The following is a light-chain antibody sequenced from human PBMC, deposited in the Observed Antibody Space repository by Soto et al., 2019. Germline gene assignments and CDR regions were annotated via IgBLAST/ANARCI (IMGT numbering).Light chain of an antibody. CDR2: EVN. Sequence: QSVLTQPPSASGSPGHSVAISCTGTSSDVGGYNYVSWYQQHPGKAPKLMTYEVNKRPSGVPDRFSGSKSGNTASLTVSGLQAEDEADYYCSSYAGSSNVFGTGTKVTVL. CDR1: SSDVGGYNY. V-gene: IGLV2-8*01. CDR3: SSYAGSSNV. J-gene: IGLJ1*01.